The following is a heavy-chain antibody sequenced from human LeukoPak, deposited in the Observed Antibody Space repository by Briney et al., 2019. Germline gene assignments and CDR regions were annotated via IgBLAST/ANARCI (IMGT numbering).Heavy chain of an antibody. CDR1: GYTFTSYD. CDR3: AREPSPLLWFGEYSDYYMDV. V-gene: IGHV1-18*01. CDR2: ISAYNGNT. Sequence: ASVKVSCKASGYTFTSYDINWVRQAPGQGLEWMGWISAYNGNTNYAQKLQGRVTMTTDTSTSTAYMELRSLRSDDTAVYYCAREPSPLLWFGEYSDYYMDVWGKGTTVTVSS. D-gene: IGHD3-10*01. J-gene: IGHJ6*03.